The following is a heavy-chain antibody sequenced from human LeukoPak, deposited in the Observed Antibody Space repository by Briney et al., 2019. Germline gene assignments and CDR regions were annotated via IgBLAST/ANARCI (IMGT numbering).Heavy chain of an antibody. J-gene: IGHJ4*02. CDR2: ISSSSSYI. Sequence: SGGSLRLSCAASGFTFSSYSMNWVRQAPGKGLEWVSSISSSSSYIYYADSVKGRFTISRDNAKNSLYLQMNSLRAEDTAVYYCARDLWGHNDNWGQGTLVTVSS. D-gene: IGHD2-21*01. CDR3: ARDLWGHNDN. CDR1: GFTFSSYS. V-gene: IGHV3-21*01.